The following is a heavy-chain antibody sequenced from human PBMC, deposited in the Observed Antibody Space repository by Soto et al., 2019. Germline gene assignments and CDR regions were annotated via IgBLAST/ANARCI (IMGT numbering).Heavy chain of an antibody. CDR2: INAGNGNT. CDR1: GYTFTSYA. Sequence: ASVKVSCKASGYTFTSYAMHWVRQAPGQRLEWMGWINAGNGNTKYSQKFQGRVTITRDTSASTAYMEQSSLRSEDTAVYYCARAQEYYDILTGYLYWGQGTLVTVSS. J-gene: IGHJ4*02. CDR3: ARAQEYYDILTGYLY. D-gene: IGHD3-9*01. V-gene: IGHV1-3*01.